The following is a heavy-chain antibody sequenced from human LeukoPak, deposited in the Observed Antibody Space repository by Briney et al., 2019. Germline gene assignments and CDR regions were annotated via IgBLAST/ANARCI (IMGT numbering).Heavy chain of an antibody. Sequence: GGSLRLSCAASGFTFTTYWMSWVRQAPGKGLEWVANIKQDGSEKYYVDSVKGRITISRDNARNSMELQMNSLRVEDTAVYYCVRRYMATSAEDFDYWGQGTLVTVSS. CDR1: GFTFTTYW. D-gene: IGHD5-24*01. J-gene: IGHJ4*02. CDR3: VRRYMATSAEDFDY. V-gene: IGHV3-7*01. CDR2: IKQDGSEK.